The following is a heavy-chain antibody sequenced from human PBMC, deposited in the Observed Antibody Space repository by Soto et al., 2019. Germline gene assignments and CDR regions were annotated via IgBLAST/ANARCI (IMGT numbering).Heavy chain of an antibody. CDR2: IRSKANSYAT. CDR1: GFTFSGSA. V-gene: IGHV3-73*01. D-gene: IGHD1-7*01. CDR3: TRSNRNYPGY. Sequence: EVQLVESGGGLVQPGGSLKLSCAASGFTFSGSAMHWVRQASGKGLEWVGRIRSKANSYATAYAASVKGRFTISRDDSKNTAYLQMNSLKTEDTAVYYCTRSNRNYPGYWGQGTLVTVSS. J-gene: IGHJ4*02.